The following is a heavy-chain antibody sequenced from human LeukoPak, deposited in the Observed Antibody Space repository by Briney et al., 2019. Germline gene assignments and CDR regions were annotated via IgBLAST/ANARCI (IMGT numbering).Heavy chain of an antibody. CDR2: IYYSGST. CDR3: ARDIVGASYYYYGMDV. Sequence: SETLSLTCTVSGGSVSSGSYYWSWIRQPPGKGLEWIGYIYYSGSTNYNPSLKSRVTISVDTSKNQFSLKLSSVTAADTAVYYCARDIVGASYYYYGMDVWGQGTTVTVSS. V-gene: IGHV4-61*01. D-gene: IGHD1-26*01. J-gene: IGHJ6*02. CDR1: GGSVSSGSYY.